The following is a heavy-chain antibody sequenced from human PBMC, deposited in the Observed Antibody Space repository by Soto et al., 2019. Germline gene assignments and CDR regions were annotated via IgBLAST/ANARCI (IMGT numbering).Heavy chain of an antibody. CDR3: VREHNWNYDY. V-gene: IGHV4-59*01. D-gene: IGHD1-7*01. J-gene: IGHJ4*02. CDR1: GASISSYY. Sequence: QVQLQESGPGLVKASETLSLTCTVSGASISSYYWSWIRQPPGKGLEWIGYIYHSGRTNHNPSLKRRVTISVDTSKNQFSLRLTSVTPADTAVYYCVREHNWNYDYWGQGTLVTVSS. CDR2: IYHSGRT.